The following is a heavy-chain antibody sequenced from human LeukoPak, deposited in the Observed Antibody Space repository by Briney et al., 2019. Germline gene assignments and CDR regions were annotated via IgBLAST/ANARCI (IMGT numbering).Heavy chain of an antibody. Sequence: GASVTVSYKASGYTFTNYGISWVRQAPGQGREGMGWISAYNGNTNYAQKLQGRVTMTTDTSTSTAYMELRSLRSDDTAVYYCARDISAATPLDYWGQGTLVTVSS. CDR2: ISAYNGNT. J-gene: IGHJ4*02. D-gene: IGHD6-25*01. CDR1: GYTFTNYG. CDR3: ARDISAATPLDY. V-gene: IGHV1-18*01.